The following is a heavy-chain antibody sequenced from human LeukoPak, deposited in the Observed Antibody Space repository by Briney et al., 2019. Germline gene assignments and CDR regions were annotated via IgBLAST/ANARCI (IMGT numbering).Heavy chain of an antibody. D-gene: IGHD5-12*01. V-gene: IGHV3-21*01. Sequence: GGSLRLSCAASGFTFSSYSMNWVRQAPGKGLEWVSSISSSSSYIYYADSVKGRFTISRDNAKNSLYLQMNSLRAEDTAVYYCARDRERIVATTYFDYWGQGTLVTVSS. CDR2: ISSSSSYI. J-gene: IGHJ4*02. CDR3: ARDRERIVATTYFDY. CDR1: GFTFSSYS.